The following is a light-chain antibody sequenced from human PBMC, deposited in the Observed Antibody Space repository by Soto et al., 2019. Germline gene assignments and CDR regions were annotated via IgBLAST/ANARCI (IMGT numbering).Light chain of an antibody. CDR1: QSVSSN. CDR3: QQYNNRVT. V-gene: IGKV3-15*01. CDR2: GAS. Sequence: EIVMTQSPATLSVSPGERATLSCRASQSVSSNLDWYQQKPGQAPRLLIYGASTRATGIPARFSGSGSGTEFTLTNSSLQSEDFAVYYCQQYNNRVTFGQGTKVEIK. J-gene: IGKJ1*01.